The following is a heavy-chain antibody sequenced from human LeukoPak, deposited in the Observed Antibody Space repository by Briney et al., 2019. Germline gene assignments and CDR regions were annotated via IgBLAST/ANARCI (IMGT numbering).Heavy chain of an antibody. D-gene: IGHD2-8*02. V-gene: IGHV3-7*01. CDR3: VRAGGPHTVDV. CDR2: INQNGSAK. CDR1: GFSFSIYW. J-gene: IGHJ6*02. Sequence: GGSLRLSCAASGFSFSIYWMSWVRQAPGKGLEWVANINQNGSAKYYVDSVKGRFTISIDNAKNTLSLQMNSLRAEDTAVFYCVRAGGPHTVDVWGQGTTVTVSS.